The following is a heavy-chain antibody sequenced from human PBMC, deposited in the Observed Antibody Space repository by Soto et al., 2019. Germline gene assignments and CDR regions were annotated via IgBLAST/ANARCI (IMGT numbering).Heavy chain of an antibody. D-gene: IGHD2-15*01. CDR2: MFCSGLT. CDR3: APLSVSLSGPYGIHV. CDR1: GYSVTSSDYY. V-gene: IGHV4-39*01. J-gene: IGHJ6*02. Sequence: SETLSLTCSVSGYSVTSSDYYWAWIRQPPGKGLEWIGSMFCSGLTHYNPSLKSRVTLSVDTSKNQFSVRLNSVTAADTAVYYCAPLSVSLSGPYGIHVWGQGTTVTVSS.